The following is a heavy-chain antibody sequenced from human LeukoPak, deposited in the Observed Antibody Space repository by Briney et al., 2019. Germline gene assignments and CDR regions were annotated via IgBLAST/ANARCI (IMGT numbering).Heavy chain of an antibody. CDR3: ARHNIAAPGTYDY. D-gene: IGHD6-13*01. Sequence: SETLSLTCTVSGGSISSYYWSWIRQPPGKGLEWIGYIYYSGNTNKNPSLKSRLIISVDTSKNQFFLRLSSVTAADTAVYYCARHNIAAPGTYDYWGQGTLVTVSS. V-gene: IGHV4-59*08. CDR1: GGSISSYY. J-gene: IGHJ4*02. CDR2: IYYSGNT.